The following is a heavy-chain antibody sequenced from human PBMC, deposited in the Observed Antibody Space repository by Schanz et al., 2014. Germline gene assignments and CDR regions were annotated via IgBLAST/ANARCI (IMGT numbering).Heavy chain of an antibody. Sequence: EVQLVESGGGVVKPGGSLRLSCAASGFTFSNYTMYWVRQAPGKGLEWVSSITSTSRYIYYADSLKGRFTISRDNAKNSVYLQMNSLRAEDTAEYYCARGVRVRGIVIDYWGPGTLVTVSS. D-gene: IGHD3-10*01. CDR2: ITSTSRYI. J-gene: IGHJ4*01. CDR1: GFTFSNYT. V-gene: IGHV3-21*01. CDR3: ARGVRVRGIVIDY.